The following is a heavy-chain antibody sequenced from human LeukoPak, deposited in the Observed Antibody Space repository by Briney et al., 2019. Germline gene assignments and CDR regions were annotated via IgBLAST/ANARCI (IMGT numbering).Heavy chain of an antibody. J-gene: IGHJ4*02. CDR1: GGTFSSYA. CDR2: IIPILGIA. V-gene: IGHV1-69*04. D-gene: IGHD5-24*01. CDR3: ARVGPRDGYDY. Sequence: ASVKVSCKASGGTFSSYAISRVRQAPGQGLEWMGRIIPILGIANYAQKFQGRVTITADKSTSTAYMELSSLRSEDTAVYYCARVGPRDGYDYWGQGTLVTVSS.